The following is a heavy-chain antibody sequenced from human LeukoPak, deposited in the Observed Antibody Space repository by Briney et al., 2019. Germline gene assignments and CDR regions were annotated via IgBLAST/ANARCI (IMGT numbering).Heavy chain of an antibody. CDR2: IKHSGSN. V-gene: IGHV4-34*01. D-gene: IGHD3-10*01. CDR3: ARGRYYYGSGSYSDY. CDR1: GGSFTGYY. Sequence: SETRSLTCAVYGGSFTGYYWSWIRQPPGKGREWIGEIKHSGSNNYNPSLKSRVTISVDTSQTQFSLKLSSVTAADTAVYYCARGRYYYGSGSYSDYWGQGTLVSVSS. J-gene: IGHJ4*02.